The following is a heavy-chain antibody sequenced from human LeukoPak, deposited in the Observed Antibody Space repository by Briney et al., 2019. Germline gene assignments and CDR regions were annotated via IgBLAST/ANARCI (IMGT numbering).Heavy chain of an antibody. CDR3: ARLRFLGHYYFDY. J-gene: IGHJ4*02. CDR2: INHSGST. CDR1: GGSISSNNYY. V-gene: IGHV4-39*07. D-gene: IGHD3-3*01. Sequence: SETLSLTCTVSGGSISSNNYYWGWIRQPPGKGLEWIGEINHSGSTNYNPSLKSRVTISVDTSKNQFSLKLSSVTAADTAVYYCARLRFLGHYYFDYWGQGTLVTVSS.